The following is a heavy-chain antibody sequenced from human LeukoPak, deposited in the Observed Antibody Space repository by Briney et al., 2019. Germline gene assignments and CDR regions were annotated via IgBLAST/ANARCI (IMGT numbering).Heavy chain of an antibody. CDR3: AKEKGYYDILTGYSPFDY. V-gene: IGHV3-9*01. CDR1: GFTFDDYA. J-gene: IGHJ4*02. Sequence: PGRSLRLSCAASGFTFDDYAMHWLRQAPGKGLEWVSGICWNSGSIGYADSVKGRFTISRENAKNSLYLQMNSLRAEDTALYYCAKEKGYYDILTGYSPFDYWGQGTLVTVSS. D-gene: IGHD3-9*01. CDR2: ICWNSGSI.